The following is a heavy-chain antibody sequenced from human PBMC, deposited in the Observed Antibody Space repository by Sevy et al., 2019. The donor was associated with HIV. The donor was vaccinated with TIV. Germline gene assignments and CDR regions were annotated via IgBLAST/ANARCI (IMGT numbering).Heavy chain of an antibody. V-gene: IGHV1-2*02. CDR2: INPNSGGK. Sequence: ASVKVSCKASGYTFPGYYMHWVRQAPGQGLEWMGWINPNSGGKNYAQKFQGRVTMNSDTSISTAYMELRRLRTDDTAVYYCAGGVGGVIAYYYYCGMDVWGQGTTVTVSS. CDR3: AGGVGGVIAYYYYCGMDV. CDR1: GYTFPGYY. J-gene: IGHJ6*02. D-gene: IGHD3-16*02.